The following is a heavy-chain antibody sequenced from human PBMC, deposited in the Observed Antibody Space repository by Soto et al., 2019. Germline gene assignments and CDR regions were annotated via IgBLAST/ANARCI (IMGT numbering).Heavy chain of an antibody. J-gene: IGHJ6*02. CDR3: ARIISAYDFWSGYSYYGMDV. CDR1: GYTFTSNS. Sequence: ASVKVSCKASGYTFTSNSIGWVRQAPGQGLEWMGWINVYNGNTKHAQQLQGRVTLTTDTSTSTAYMDLRSLRSDDTAVYYCARIISAYDFWSGYSYYGMDVWGQGTTVTVSS. D-gene: IGHD3-3*01. CDR2: INVYNGNT. V-gene: IGHV1-18*04.